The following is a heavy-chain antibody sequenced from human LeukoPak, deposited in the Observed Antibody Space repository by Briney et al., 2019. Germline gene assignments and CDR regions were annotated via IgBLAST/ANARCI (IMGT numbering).Heavy chain of an antibody. CDR2: IYYSGST. CDR3: ARVNGDYDWFDP. V-gene: IGHV4-61*08. D-gene: IGHD4-17*01. CDR1: GGSISSGGYY. J-gene: IGHJ5*02. Sequence: SETLSLTCTVSGGSISSGGYYWSWIRQHPGKGLEWIGYIYYSGSTNYNSSLKSRVTISVDTSKNQFSLKLSSVTAADTAVYYCARVNGDYDWFDPWGQGTLVTVSS.